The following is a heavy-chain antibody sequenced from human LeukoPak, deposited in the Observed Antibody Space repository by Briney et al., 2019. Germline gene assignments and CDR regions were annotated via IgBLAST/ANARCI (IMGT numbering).Heavy chain of an antibody. J-gene: IGHJ6*02. CDR1: GFTFSSYE. CDR2: ISSSGSIV. V-gene: IGHV3-48*03. Sequence: GGSLRLSCAASGFTFSSYEMNWVRQAPGKGLEWVSCISSSGSIVDYADSAKGRFTISRDNAKKSLYLQMSSLRAQDTAVYYCARVLGATRDYYYGMDVWGQGTTVTVSS. CDR3: ARVLGATRDYYYGMDV. D-gene: IGHD1-26*01.